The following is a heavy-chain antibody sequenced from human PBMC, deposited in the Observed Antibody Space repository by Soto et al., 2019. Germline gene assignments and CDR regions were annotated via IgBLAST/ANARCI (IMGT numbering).Heavy chain of an antibody. CDR3: TTTSRSGWSS. D-gene: IGHD6-19*01. V-gene: IGHV3-15*07. CDR2: IKSKTDGGTT. J-gene: IGHJ4*02. CDR1: SITLRNNW. Sequence: VRLSYAASSITLRNNWVNWVRQAPGKGLEWVGRIKSKTDGGTTDYAAPVNGRFTISRDDSKNTLYLQMNSLKTEDTAVYYCTTTSRSGWSSWGQGALVTVSS.